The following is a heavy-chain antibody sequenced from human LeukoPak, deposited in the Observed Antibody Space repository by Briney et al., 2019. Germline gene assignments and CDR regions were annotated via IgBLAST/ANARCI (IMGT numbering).Heavy chain of an antibody. D-gene: IGHD3-3*01. V-gene: IGHV3-74*01. J-gene: IGHJ4*02. CDR1: GFTFSSYG. CDR2: IKGDGIST. CDR3: AKDHYWSIDY. Sequence: GGSLRLSCAASGFTFSSYGMHWVRHAPGQGLVWVSRIKGDGISTNYADSVKGRFIISRDIAKNTLYLQMNSLRAEDTGVYYCAKDHYWSIDYWGRGTLVTVSS.